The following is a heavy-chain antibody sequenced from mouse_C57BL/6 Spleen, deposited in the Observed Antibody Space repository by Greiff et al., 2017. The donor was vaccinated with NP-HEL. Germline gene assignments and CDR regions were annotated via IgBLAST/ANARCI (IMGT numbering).Heavy chain of an antibody. D-gene: IGHD2-3*01. V-gene: IGHV2-3*01. CDR1: GFSLTSYG. J-gene: IGHJ3*01. CDR3: AKPGYDGYYVWFAD. Sequence: VMLVESGPGLVAPSQSLSITCTVSGFSLTSYGVSWVRQPPGKGLEWLGVIWGDGSTNYHSALISRLSISKANSKSQVFLKLNSRQPDDTATYYCAKPGYDGYYVWFADWGQGTLVTVSA. CDR2: IWGDGST.